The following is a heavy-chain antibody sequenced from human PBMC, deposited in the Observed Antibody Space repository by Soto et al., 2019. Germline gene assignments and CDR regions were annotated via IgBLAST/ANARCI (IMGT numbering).Heavy chain of an antibody. CDR2: ISTNGVGT. V-gene: IGHV3-64*01. CDR3: ARRALPDFYYRDV. Sequence: EVQLVESGGGLAQPGGSLRLSCAASGFTLSGYAMDWVRQAPGKGLEYVSGISTNGVGTYYANSVQGRFTISRDNSKNTVYLQMGSLSPEDMAVFYCARRALPDFYYRDVWGKGTTVTVSS. CDR1: GFTLSGYA. J-gene: IGHJ6*03.